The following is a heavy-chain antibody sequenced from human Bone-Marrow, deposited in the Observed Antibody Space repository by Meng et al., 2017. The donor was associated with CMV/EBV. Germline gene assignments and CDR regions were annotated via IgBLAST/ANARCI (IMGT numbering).Heavy chain of an antibody. CDR3: ARDTPSRVPAAI. Sequence: ASVKVSCKASGYTFTGYNMHWVRQAPGQGLEWMGWINPNSGGTNYAQKFQGRVTMTRDTSISTAYMELSRLRSDDTAVYYCARDTPSRVPAAIWGQGTMVTVSS. CDR1: GYTFTGYN. CDR2: INPNSGGT. V-gene: IGHV1-2*02. J-gene: IGHJ3*02. D-gene: IGHD2-2*01.